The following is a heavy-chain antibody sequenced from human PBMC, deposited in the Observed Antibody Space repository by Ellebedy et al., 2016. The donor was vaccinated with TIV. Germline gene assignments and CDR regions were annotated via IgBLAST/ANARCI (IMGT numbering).Heavy chain of an antibody. D-gene: IGHD4-23*01. J-gene: IGHJ3*01. V-gene: IGHV1-46*01. CDR1: GYTFTSYY. CDR2: INPSGGST. Sequence: AASAKVSCKASGYTFTSYYMHWVRHAPAQGLEWMGIINPSGGSTSYAQKFQGRVTMTRDTSTSTVYMELSSLRSEDTAVYYCARENRGVVTPGDYWGQGTMVTVSS. CDR3: ARENRGVVTPGDY.